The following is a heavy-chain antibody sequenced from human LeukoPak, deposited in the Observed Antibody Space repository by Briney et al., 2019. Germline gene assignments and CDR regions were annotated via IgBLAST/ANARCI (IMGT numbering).Heavy chain of an antibody. Sequence: PSETLSLTCTVSGGSVSSGGYYWVWIRQRPGKGLEWIGYIYYTGSTSYNPSLKSRLTIAVDTSKNQFSLKLSSVTAADTAVYYCARPLNTVHDTFDAWGQGTMITVSS. V-gene: IGHV4-31*03. CDR2: IYYTGST. J-gene: IGHJ3*01. CDR1: GGSVSSGGYY. D-gene: IGHD4-11*01. CDR3: ARPLNTVHDTFDA.